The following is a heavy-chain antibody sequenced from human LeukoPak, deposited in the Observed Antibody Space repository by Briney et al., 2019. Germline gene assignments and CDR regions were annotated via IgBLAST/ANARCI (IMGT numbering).Heavy chain of an antibody. V-gene: IGHV3-21*01. CDR1: GFTFSSYW. CDR3: ARDQYYGSGTYYNSSKGYFDY. Sequence: GGSLRLSCAASGFTFSSYWMSWVRQAPGKGLEWVSSISSSSSYIYYADSMKGRFTISRDNAKKSLYLQMNSLRAEDTAVYYCARDQYYGSGTYYNSSKGYFDYWGQGTLVTVSS. J-gene: IGHJ4*02. CDR2: ISSSSSYI. D-gene: IGHD3-10*01.